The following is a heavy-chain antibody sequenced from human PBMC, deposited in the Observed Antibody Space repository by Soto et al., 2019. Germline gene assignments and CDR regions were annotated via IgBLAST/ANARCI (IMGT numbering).Heavy chain of an antibody. V-gene: IGHV4-39*01. D-gene: IGHD2-21*02. CDR2: MSYPGKT. CDR1: GDSISSATYS. Sequence: SETLSLTCTVSGDSISSATYSWGWIRQPPGKGLEWMGSMSYPGKTYDNASLKSRVTMSLDTSKNQFSPRLTSVTAADTAIYYCARHPDCTVVTHCQFDFWGLGTLVTVSS. CDR3: ARHPDCTVVTHCQFDF. J-gene: IGHJ4*02.